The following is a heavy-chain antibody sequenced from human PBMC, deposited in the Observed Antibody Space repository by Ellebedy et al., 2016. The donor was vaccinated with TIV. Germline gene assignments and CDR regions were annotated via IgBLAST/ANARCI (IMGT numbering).Heavy chain of an antibody. Sequence: MPSETLSLTCSVSGGSISSSSSYWVWIRQPPGKGLEFIGNFYYGGSTNYNPSLKSRVTISGDTSKNQFSLKLSSVTAADTAVYYCARGPYSSAPFDYWGQGTLVTVSS. CDR1: GGSISSSSSY. V-gene: IGHV4-39*07. CDR3: ARGPYSSAPFDY. CDR2: FYYGGST. D-gene: IGHD6-25*01. J-gene: IGHJ4*02.